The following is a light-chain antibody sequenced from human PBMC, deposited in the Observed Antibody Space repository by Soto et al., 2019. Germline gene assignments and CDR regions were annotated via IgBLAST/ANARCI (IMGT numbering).Light chain of an antibody. Sequence: YVLTQPPSASWTPGQIVTISCSGRISDMGSNTVNWYQQLPGTAPKLLIYSNNQRPSGVPDRFSGSKSGTSASLAISGLQSEDEADYYCAAWDDSLNGYVFGTGTKVTVL. J-gene: IGLJ1*01. V-gene: IGLV1-44*01. CDR1: ISDMGSNT. CDR2: SNN. CDR3: AAWDDSLNGYV.